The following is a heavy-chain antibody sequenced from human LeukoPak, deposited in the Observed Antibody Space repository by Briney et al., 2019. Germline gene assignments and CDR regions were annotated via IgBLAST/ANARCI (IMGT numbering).Heavy chain of an antibody. Sequence: ASVKVSCKASGYTFTGYYMHWVRQAPGQGLEWMGWISPNSGGTNYAQKFQGRVTMTRDTSISTAYMELSRLRSDDTAVYYCARDDYGDPNFDYWGQGTLVTVSS. D-gene: IGHD4-17*01. J-gene: IGHJ4*02. CDR3: ARDDYGDPNFDY. V-gene: IGHV1-2*02. CDR2: ISPNSGGT. CDR1: GYTFTGYY.